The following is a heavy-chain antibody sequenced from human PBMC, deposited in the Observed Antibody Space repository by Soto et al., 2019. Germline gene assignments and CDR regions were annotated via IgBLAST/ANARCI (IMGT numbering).Heavy chain of an antibody. CDR3: ARSRPYCGGGCLPLDY. CDR2: ISYEGRYT. V-gene: IGHV3-30*03. Sequence: PGGSLRLSCVGSGFTFNNYGIHWVRQAPGKGLEWVAVISYEGRYTSSGDSVKGRFTISRDNSKNTVHLQMNSLREEDTAVYFCARSRPYCGGGCLPLDYWGQGTLVTVSS. J-gene: IGHJ4*02. D-gene: IGHD2-21*02. CDR1: GFTFNNYG.